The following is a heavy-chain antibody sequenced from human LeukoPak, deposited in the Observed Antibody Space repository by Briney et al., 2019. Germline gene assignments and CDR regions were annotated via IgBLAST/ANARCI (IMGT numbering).Heavy chain of an antibody. D-gene: IGHD2-21*02. Sequence: GGSLRLSCAASVFTFEDYGMSWVRHAPGKGLEWGSDISWNGGSTVYAEAVEGRLTISRDNDKNCLYLQMNSLRAEDTSLYYCARDRESCGGDCYSSNDAFDIWGQGTKVTVSS. J-gene: IGHJ3*02. CDR2: ISWNGGST. CDR1: VFTFEDYG. CDR3: ARDRESCGGDCYSSNDAFDI. V-gene: IGHV3-20*04.